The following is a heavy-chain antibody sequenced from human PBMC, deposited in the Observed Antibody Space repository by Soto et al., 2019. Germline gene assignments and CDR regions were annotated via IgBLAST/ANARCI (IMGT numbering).Heavy chain of an antibody. CDR2: ISYDGSKK. D-gene: IGHD3-16*01. CDR3: AKDRVESGLGEIDY. V-gene: IGHV3-30*18. J-gene: IGHJ4*02. CDR1: GFSFSNNG. Sequence: QVQLVESGGGVVQPGRSLRLSCAASGFSFSNNGMHWVRQAPGKGLEWAAIISYDGSKKYYADSVEGRFTISRDNSKNTLYLQMDSLRAEDTAIYYCAKDRVESGLGEIDYWGQGTLVTVSS.